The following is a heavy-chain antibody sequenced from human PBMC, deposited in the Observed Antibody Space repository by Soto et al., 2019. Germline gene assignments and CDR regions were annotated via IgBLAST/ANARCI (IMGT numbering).Heavy chain of an antibody. J-gene: IGHJ5*02. CDR3: ARDPSIAAAGRNWFDP. CDR2: ISAYNGNT. D-gene: IGHD6-25*01. CDR1: GYTFTSYG. V-gene: IGHV1-18*01. Sequence: ASVKVSCKASGYTFTSYGISWVRQAPGQGLEWMGWISAYNGNTNYAQKLQGRVTMTTDTSTSTAYMELRSLRSDDTAVYYCARDPSIAAAGRNWFDPWGQGTLVTVSS.